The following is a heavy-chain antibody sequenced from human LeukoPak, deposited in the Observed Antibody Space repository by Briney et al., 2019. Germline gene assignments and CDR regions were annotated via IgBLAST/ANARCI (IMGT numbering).Heavy chain of an antibody. D-gene: IGHD2-15*01. J-gene: IGHJ5*02. Sequence: ASVKVSCKASGYTFTGYYMHWVRQAPGQGLEWMGWINPNSDGTNYAQKFQGRVTMTRDTSISTAYMELSRLRSDDTAVYYCARDKMVRVVVAATLDGFDPWGQGTLVTVSS. CDR3: ARDKMVRVVVAATLDGFDP. CDR1: GYTFTGYY. CDR2: INPNSDGT. V-gene: IGHV1-2*02.